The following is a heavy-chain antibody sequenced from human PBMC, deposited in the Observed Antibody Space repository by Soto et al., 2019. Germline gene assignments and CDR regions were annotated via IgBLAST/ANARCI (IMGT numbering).Heavy chain of an antibody. CDR2: IYYSGST. D-gene: IGHD3-3*01. J-gene: IGHJ3*02. V-gene: IGHV4-59*08. CDR3: ARHYTREIYDFWSGYYQSGAFDI. CDR1: GGSISSYY. Sequence: SETLSLTCTVSGGSISSYYWSWIRQPPGKGLEWIGYIYYSGSTNYNPSLKSRVTISVDTSKNQFSLKLSSVTAADTAVYYCARHYTREIYDFWSGYYQSGAFDIWGQGTMVTVSS.